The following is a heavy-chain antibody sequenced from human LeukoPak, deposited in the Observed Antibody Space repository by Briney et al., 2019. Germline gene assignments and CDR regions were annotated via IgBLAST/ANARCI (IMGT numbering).Heavy chain of an antibody. J-gene: IGHJ4*02. CDR2: ISSSSSYI. CDR1: GFTFNSYS. V-gene: IGHV3-21*01. Sequence: TGGSLRLSCAASGFTFNSYSMNWVRQAPGRGLEWVSSISSSSSYIYYADPVKGRFTISRDNAKNSLYLQMNSLRAEDTPVYYSAIRMVLTLWMQLSFDSWGQGNLVTVSS. CDR3: AIRMVLTLWMQLSFDS. D-gene: IGHD5-18*01.